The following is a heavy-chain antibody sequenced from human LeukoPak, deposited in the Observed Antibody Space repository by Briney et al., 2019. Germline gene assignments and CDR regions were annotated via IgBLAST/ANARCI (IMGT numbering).Heavy chain of an antibody. Sequence: ASVKVSCKASGYTFTDYYMHWVRQAPGQGLEWMGWINPSSGGTNYAQKFQGRVTVTRDTSISTAYMDLSRLRSDDTAIYYCARGGLWFGELSPKDYYYYMDVWGKGTTVTISS. J-gene: IGHJ6*03. V-gene: IGHV1-2*02. CDR2: INPSSGGT. D-gene: IGHD3-10*01. CDR1: GYTFTDYY. CDR3: ARGGLWFGELSPKDYYYYMDV.